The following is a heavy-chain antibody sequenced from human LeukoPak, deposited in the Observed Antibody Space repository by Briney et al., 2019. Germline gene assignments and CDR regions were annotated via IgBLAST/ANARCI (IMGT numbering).Heavy chain of an antibody. CDR3: ARDYCSSTSCYVGFDY. CDR1: GFIFSRYA. J-gene: IGHJ4*02. Sequence: PGRSLRLSCVASGFIFSRYAMVWVRQAPGKGLQWVAVISNDGSTENYVDSVKGRFTISRDNSKNTLYLHMNSLRAEDTAVYYCARDYCSSTSCYVGFDYWGQGTLVTVSS. V-gene: IGHV3-30-3*01. CDR2: ISNDGSTE. D-gene: IGHD2-2*01.